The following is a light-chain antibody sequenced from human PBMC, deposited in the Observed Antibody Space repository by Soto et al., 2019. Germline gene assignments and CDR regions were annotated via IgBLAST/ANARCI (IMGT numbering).Light chain of an antibody. CDR2: CNS. Sequence: QSVLTQPPSVSGAPGQRVTISCTGSSSNIGAGYDVHGYQQLPGTAPKLLIYCNSNRPSGVPDRFSGSKSGTSASLAITGLQAEDEADYYCQSYDSSLSALFGGGTQRTVL. CDR3: QSYDSSLSAL. V-gene: IGLV1-40*01. J-gene: IGLJ3*02. CDR1: SSNIGAGYD.